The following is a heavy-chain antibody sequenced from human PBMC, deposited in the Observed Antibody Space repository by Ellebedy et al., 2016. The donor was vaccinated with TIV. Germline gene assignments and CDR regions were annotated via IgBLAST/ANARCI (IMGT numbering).Heavy chain of an antibody. CDR3: ARGGTETTWNWFGP. J-gene: IGHJ5*02. CDR2: ISSGSSII. D-gene: IGHD4-17*01. Sequence: GESLKISCAASGFTFSSYWMNWVRQAPGKGPEWVSYISSGSSIIYYADSVKGRFTISRDDAKNSLYLQMDSLRAEDTAVYYCARGGTETTWNWFGPWGQGTLVTVSS. CDR1: GFTFSSYW. V-gene: IGHV3-48*01.